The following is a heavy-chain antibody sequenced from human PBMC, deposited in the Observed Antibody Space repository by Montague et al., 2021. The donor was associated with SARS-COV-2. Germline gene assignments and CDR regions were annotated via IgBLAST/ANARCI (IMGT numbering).Heavy chain of an antibody. J-gene: IGHJ6*02. D-gene: IGHD3-22*01. Sequence: SETLSLTCAVYGGSFSGYYWSWIRQPPGKGLEWIGEINHSGSTNYNPSLKSRVTISVDTSKNQFSLKLSSVTAADTAVYYCARGWGYYDSSGYYRNYDYYGMDVWGQGTTVTVSS. V-gene: IGHV4-34*01. CDR1: GGSFSGYY. CDR3: ARGWGYYDSSGYYRNYDYYGMDV. CDR2: INHSGST.